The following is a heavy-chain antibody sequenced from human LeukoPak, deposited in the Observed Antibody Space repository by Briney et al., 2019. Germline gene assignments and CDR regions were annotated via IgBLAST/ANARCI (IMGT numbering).Heavy chain of an antibody. D-gene: IGHD2-2*01. CDR1: GGSISSGGYY. CDR2: IYTSGST. CDR3: ARDLWDCSSTSCYYSWFDP. V-gene: IGHV4-61*02. J-gene: IGHJ5*02. Sequence: SETLSLTCAVSGGSISSGGYYWSWIRQPAGKGLEWIGRIYTSGSTNYNPSLKSRVTMSVDTSKNQFSLKLSSVTAADTAVYYCARDLWDCSSTSCYYSWFDPWGQGTLVTVSS.